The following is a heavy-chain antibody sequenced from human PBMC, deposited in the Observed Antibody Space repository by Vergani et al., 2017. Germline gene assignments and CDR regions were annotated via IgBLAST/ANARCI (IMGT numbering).Heavy chain of an antibody. D-gene: IGHD4-17*01. J-gene: IGHJ4*02. V-gene: IGHV4-38-2*02. CDR1: GYSISSGYY. CDR2: IYHSGST. Sequence: QVQLQESGPGLVKPSETLSLTCAVSGYSISSGYYWGWIRQPPGKRLEWIGSIYHSGSTYYNPSLKSRVTISVDTSKNQFSLKLSSVTAADTAVYYCARELTTPGWIDYWGQGTLVTVSS. CDR3: ARELTTPGWIDY.